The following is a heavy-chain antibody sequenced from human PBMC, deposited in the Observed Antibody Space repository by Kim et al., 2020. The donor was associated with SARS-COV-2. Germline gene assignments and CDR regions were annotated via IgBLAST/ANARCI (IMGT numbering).Heavy chain of an antibody. J-gene: IGHJ4*02. CDR3: AKFEGRTLDGRHFDY. Sequence: VGGRFTITRDKSRDTRYLKMKSLRAEDTAVYYCAKFEGRTLDGRHFDYWGQGSLVTVSS. D-gene: IGHD1-26*01. V-gene: IGHV3-23*01.